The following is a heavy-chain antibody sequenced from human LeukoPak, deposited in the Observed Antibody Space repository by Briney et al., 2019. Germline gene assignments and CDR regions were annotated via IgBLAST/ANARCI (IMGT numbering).Heavy chain of an antibody. Sequence: GGSLRLSCAASGVTFSRYGMHWVRQAPGKGLEWVAVISYDGSNKYYVDSVKGGFTISKDNTKNTLYLQMNRLRAEDTAVYYCSKDRDFLTGYLDYWGQGTLVTVSS. CDR3: SKDRDFLTGYLDY. J-gene: IGHJ4*02. D-gene: IGHD3-9*01. CDR2: ISYDGSNK. V-gene: IGHV3-30*18. CDR1: GVTFSRYG.